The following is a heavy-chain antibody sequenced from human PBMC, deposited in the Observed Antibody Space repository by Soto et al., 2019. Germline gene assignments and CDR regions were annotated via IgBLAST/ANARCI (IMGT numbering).Heavy chain of an antibody. V-gene: IGHV4-4*07. D-gene: IGHD6-13*01. CDR3: ARALSSAAGLYFDF. CDR1: GGSISSYY. Sequence: LSLTCTVSGGSISSYYWSWIRQPAGKGMEWIGRIHTTDGTNYNPSLKSRATMSIDTSNNQFSLKLSSLTAADTAVYYCARALSSAAGLYFDFWGQGTLVTVSS. CDR2: IHTTDGT. J-gene: IGHJ4*02.